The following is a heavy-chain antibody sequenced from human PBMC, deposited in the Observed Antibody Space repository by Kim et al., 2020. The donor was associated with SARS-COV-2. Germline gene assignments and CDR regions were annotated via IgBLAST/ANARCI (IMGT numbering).Heavy chain of an antibody. V-gene: IGHV3-23*01. CDR2: IKGGGGAT. CDR3: AKCGYSYGNDAFDI. D-gene: IGHD5-12*01. Sequence: LSLTCAASGFTFDNYAMNWVRQAPGKGLEWVSFIKGGGGATFYADSVKGRFTISRDNSKNTLYLQMNSLRAEDTAVYYCAKCGYSYGNDAFDIWGQGTMVTVSS. CDR1: GFTFDNYA. J-gene: IGHJ3*02.